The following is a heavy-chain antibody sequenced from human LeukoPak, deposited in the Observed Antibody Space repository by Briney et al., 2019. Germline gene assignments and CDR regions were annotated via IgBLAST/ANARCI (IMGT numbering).Heavy chain of an antibody. J-gene: IGHJ4*02. CDR2: IYLGDSDT. CDR1: GYSFTSYC. CDR3: ARRWLQSQPDY. D-gene: IGHD5-24*01. Sequence: GESRKISCKGSGYSFTSYCIGWVRQIPGKGLEWMGIIYLGDSDTRYSPSFHGQVTISADKSISTAYLQWSSLKAADTAMYYCARRWLQSQPDYWGQGTLVTVSS. V-gene: IGHV5-51*01.